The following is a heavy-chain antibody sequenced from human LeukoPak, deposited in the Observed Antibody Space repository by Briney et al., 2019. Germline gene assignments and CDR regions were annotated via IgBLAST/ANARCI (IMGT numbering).Heavy chain of an antibody. Sequence: SETLSLTCAVYGGSFSDYYWGWIRQPPGKGLEWIGEINHSGSTNYNPSLKSRVTISVDTSKNQFSLKLSSVTAADTAVYYCARGYGSGSYYAGAWGQGTLVTVSS. J-gene: IGHJ5*02. D-gene: IGHD3-10*01. V-gene: IGHV4-34*01. CDR2: INHSGST. CDR1: GGSFSDYY. CDR3: ARGYGSGSYYAGA.